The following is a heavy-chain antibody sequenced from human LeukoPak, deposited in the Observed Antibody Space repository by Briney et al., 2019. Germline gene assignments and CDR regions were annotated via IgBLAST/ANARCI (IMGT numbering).Heavy chain of an antibody. J-gene: IGHJ4*02. CDR1: GGSISSGGYY. CDR3: ARTEPVRDLDY. CDR2: IYYSGST. D-gene: IGHD1-14*01. Sequence: SETLSLTCTVSGGSISSGGYYLSWIRQHPGKGLEWIGYIYYSGSTYYNPSLKSRVTISVDTSKNQFSLKLSSVTAADTAVYYRARTEPVRDLDYWGQGTLVTVSS. V-gene: IGHV4-31*03.